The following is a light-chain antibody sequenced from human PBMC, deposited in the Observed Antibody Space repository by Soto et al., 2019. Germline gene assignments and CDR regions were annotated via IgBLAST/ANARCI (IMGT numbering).Light chain of an antibody. CDR2: GAS. CDR3: QQYDNWPQT. Sequence: EIVMTQSPATLSMSPVERANLSCRASQSVSSNLAWYKQKPGQAPRLLIYGASTRATGIPARFSGSGSGTEFTLTISSLQSEEFAVDYCQQYDNWPQTFGQGTKVDIK. CDR1: QSVSSN. V-gene: IGKV3-15*01. J-gene: IGKJ1*01.